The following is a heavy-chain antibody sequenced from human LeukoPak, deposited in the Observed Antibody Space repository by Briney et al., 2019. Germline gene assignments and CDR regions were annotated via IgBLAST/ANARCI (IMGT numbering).Heavy chain of an antibody. CDR2: IYNSGST. CDR3: ARREYYDSSGYR. Sequence: PSETLSLTCTVSGGSISSSSYYWGWIRQPPGKGLEWIGSIYNSGSTYYNPSLKRRVTISVDTSKNQFSLKLSSVTAADPAVYFCARREYYDSSGYRWGQGTLVTVSS. V-gene: IGHV4-39*01. D-gene: IGHD3-22*01. CDR1: GGSISSSSYY. J-gene: IGHJ4*02.